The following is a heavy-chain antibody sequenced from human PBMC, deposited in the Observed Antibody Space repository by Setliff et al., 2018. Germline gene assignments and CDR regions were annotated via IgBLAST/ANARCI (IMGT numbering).Heavy chain of an antibody. CDR3: ARTCSGSGCYAGLES. Sequence: GSPLKISCAASGFTFSNYRMHWVRQAPGKGLEWVAVIWHDGGNKYHADSVKGRFTISRDDSKNTLYLQMNSLRPEDTAVYYCARTCSGSGCYAGLESWGQGTPVTVSS. CDR2: IWHDGGNK. J-gene: IGHJ4*02. CDR1: GFTFSNYR. D-gene: IGHD2-15*01. V-gene: IGHV3-33*08.